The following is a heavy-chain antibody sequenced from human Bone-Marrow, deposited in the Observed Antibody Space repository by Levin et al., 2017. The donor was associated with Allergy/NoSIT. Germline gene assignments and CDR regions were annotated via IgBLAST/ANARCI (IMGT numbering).Heavy chain of an antibody. CDR2: FSNTGSS. V-gene: IGHV3-23*01. CDR3: AKDYDILTGYYTDMDV. D-gene: IGHD3-9*01. J-gene: IGHJ6*03. CDR1: GFTLSNSA. Sequence: TGESLKISCLASGFTLSNSAMSWVRQAPGKGLEWVSGFSNTGSSHYGDSVKGRFTISRDTSKNTLYLQMNSLRAEDTAVYYCAKDYDILTGYYTDMDVWGTGTTVTVSS.